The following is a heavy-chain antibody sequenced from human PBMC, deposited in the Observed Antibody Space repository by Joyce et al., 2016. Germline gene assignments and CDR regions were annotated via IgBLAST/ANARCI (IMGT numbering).Heavy chain of an antibody. J-gene: IGHJ4*02. D-gene: IGHD3-9*01. CDR2: IWDDGINK. Sequence: VQLVESGGDVVQPGRCLRLSCPVSGFTFSSYAMHWGRQAPGRGLEWVALIWDDGINKDYADSVKGRFSISRDNSKSTLYLELNSLRAEDTAVYYCAKYFPTSSVTYYFDFWGRGTLVTVSS. CDR3: AKYFPTSSVTYYFDF. V-gene: IGHV3-33*06. CDR1: GFTFSSYA.